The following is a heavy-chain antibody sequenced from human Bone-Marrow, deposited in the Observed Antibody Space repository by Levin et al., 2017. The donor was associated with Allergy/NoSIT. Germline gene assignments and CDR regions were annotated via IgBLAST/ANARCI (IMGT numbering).Heavy chain of an antibody. CDR2: IGGYNGNT. CDR1: GSTFTDYG. CDR3: ARYISSSSSDDH. Sequence: PGGSLRLSCWASGSTFTDYGITWVRQAPGQGLEWMGWIGGYNGNTQYLEKLQGRLTLTRDTTTNRAYMELRNLRSDDTAVYYCARYISSSSSDDHWGQGTLVTVSS. V-gene: IGHV1-18*01. D-gene: IGHD6-6*01. J-gene: IGHJ4*02.